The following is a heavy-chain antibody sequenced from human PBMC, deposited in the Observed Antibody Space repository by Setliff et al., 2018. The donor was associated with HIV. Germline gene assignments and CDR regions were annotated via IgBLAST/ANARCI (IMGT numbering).Heavy chain of an antibody. Sequence: GGSLRLSCAASGFTFSSNSMNWVRQAPGKGLEWVANIRRDGGDPYYVDSVKGRFTISRDNAKNSLYLQMNSLRAEDTAVYYCARDRAYASFDYWGQGALVTVSS. J-gene: IGHJ4*02. D-gene: IGHD3-16*01. CDR3: ARDRAYASFDY. CDR1: GFTFSSNS. V-gene: IGHV3-7*03. CDR2: IRRDGGDP.